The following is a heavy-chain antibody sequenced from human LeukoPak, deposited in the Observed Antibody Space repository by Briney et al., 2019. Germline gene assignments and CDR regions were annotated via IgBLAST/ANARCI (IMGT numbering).Heavy chain of an antibody. CDR2: INSDGSST. CDR1: GFTFSSYW. J-gene: IGHJ4*02. CDR3: ARDFPAAPGLDY. D-gene: IGHD6-6*01. V-gene: IGHV3-74*01. Sequence: GGSLRLSCAASGFTFSSYWMHWVRHAPGKGLVWVSRINSDGSSTSYADSVKGRFTISRDNAKNTLYLQMSSLRAEDTAVYYCARDFPAAPGLDYWGQGTLVTVSS.